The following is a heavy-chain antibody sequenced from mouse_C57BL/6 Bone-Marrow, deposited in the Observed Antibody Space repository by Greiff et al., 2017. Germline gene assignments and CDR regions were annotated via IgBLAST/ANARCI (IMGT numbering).Heavy chain of an antibody. Sequence: EVKLVESGAELVRPGASVKLSCTASGFNIKDDYMHWVKQRPEQGLEWIGWIDPENGDTEYASKFQGKATITADTSSNTAYLQLSSLTSEDTAVYYCTTYYWYFDVWGTGTTVTVSS. CDR2: IDPENGDT. CDR1: GFNIKDDY. J-gene: IGHJ1*03. V-gene: IGHV14-4*01. CDR3: TTYYWYFDV.